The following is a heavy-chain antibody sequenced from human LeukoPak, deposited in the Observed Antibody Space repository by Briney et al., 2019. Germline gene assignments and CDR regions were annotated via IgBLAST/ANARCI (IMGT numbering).Heavy chain of an antibody. D-gene: IGHD4-23*01. CDR2: IYWDDDE. V-gene: IGHV2-5*02. CDR1: GFSLSTSGVG. Sequence: RKSGPTLVKPTQTLTLTCTFSGFSLSTSGVGVGWIRQPPGKALEWLAVIYWDDDERYSPSLKSRLTITKDTSKNQVVLTMTNMDPVDTATYYCAHSCGGGNSAYFDYWGQGTLVTFSS. CDR3: AHSCGGGNSAYFDY. J-gene: IGHJ4*02.